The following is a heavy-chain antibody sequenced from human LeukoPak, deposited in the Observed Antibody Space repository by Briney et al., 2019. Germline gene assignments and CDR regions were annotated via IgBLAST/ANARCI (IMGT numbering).Heavy chain of an antibody. J-gene: IGHJ4*02. CDR1: GGSMNGFH. V-gene: IGHV4-59*08. CDR3: ARVGDCGDDCYSHDY. Sequence: KPSETLSLTCTVSGGSMNGFHWGWVRQPPGKGLEYLGFISHTGNTNYSPSLKSRVTISIDTSKNHFSLELRSVTAADTAVYFCARVGDCGDDCYSHDYWGQGTLVSVSS. CDR2: ISHTGNT. D-gene: IGHD2-21*02.